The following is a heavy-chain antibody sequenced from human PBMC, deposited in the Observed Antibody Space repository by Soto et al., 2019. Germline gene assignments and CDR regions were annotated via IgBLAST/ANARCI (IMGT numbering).Heavy chain of an antibody. V-gene: IGHV1-3*01. J-gene: IGHJ4*02. CDR2: INAGNGNT. D-gene: IGHD6-19*01. Sequence: QVQLVQSGAEVKKPGASVKVSCKASGYTFTSYAMHWVRQAPGQRLEWVGWINAGNGNTKYSKKFQGRVTITRDTSARTAYIELSSLRSEDTAVYYCARGTRGLAVAALFDYWGQGTLVTVSS. CDR1: GYTFTSYA. CDR3: ARGTRGLAVAALFDY.